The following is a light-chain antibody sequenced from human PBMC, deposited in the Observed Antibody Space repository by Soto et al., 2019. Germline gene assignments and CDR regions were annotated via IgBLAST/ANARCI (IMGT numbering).Light chain of an antibody. Sequence: QSALTQPRSVSGSPGQSVTISCTGTSSDVGGYNYDSWYQQHPRTAPKLMIYDVSVRPSGVPDRFSGSKSGNTAFLPISGLQAEDEADYYCCSYAGSYTFYVFGTGTKVTVL. CDR1: SSDVGGYNY. CDR3: CSYAGSYTFYV. V-gene: IGLV2-11*01. CDR2: DVS. J-gene: IGLJ1*01.